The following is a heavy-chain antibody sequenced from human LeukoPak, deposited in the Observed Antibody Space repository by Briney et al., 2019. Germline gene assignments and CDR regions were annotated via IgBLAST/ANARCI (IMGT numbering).Heavy chain of an antibody. CDR3: ARWGYCSSTSCSDDAFDI. D-gene: IGHD2-2*01. V-gene: IGHV4-4*07. CDR2: IYTSGST. J-gene: IGHJ3*02. CDR1: GGSISSYY. Sequence: SETLSLTCTVSGGSISSYYWSWIRQPAGKGLEWIGRIYTSGSTNFNPSLKSRVTMSVNTSKIQFSLKLSSVTAADTAVYYCARWGYCSSTSCSDDAFDIWGQGTMVTVSS.